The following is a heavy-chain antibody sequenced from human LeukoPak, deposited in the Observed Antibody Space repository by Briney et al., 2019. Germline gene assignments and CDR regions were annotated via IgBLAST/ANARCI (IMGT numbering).Heavy chain of an antibody. CDR2: IRSDGRAT. CDR3: ARERAAAGYYFDY. J-gene: IGHJ4*02. V-gene: IGHV3-30*02. D-gene: IGHD6-13*01. Sequence: PGGSLRLSCITSGFTFSAYGIHWVRQAPGKGLEWVAFIRSDGRATYYADSVKGRFTISRDNSKNTLYLQMNSLRAEDTAVYYCARERAAAGYYFDYWGQGTLVTVSS. CDR1: GFTFSAYG.